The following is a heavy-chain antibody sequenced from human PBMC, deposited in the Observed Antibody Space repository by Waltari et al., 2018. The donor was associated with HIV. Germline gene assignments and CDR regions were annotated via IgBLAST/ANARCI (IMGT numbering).Heavy chain of an antibody. Sequence: EVQLVEYVGGLVQPGWSLRLSCAASGFPFSDYWMHWVRQAPGKGLVWVSRISGDGSSTTYADSVKGRFTISRDNPKNTLYLQMNSLRVEDTAVYYCVREVVVAATWWFDPWGQGTLVTVSS. J-gene: IGHJ5*02. CDR1: GFPFSDYW. CDR2: ISGDGSST. V-gene: IGHV3-74*01. D-gene: IGHD2-15*01. CDR3: VREVVVAATWWFDP.